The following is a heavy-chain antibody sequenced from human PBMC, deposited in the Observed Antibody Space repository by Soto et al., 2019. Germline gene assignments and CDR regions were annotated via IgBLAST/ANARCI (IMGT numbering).Heavy chain of an antibody. CDR3: AKAWGVGSGWYNYYHMDV. V-gene: IGHV3-30*18. CDR1: GFTFSSYG. Sequence: PGGSLRLSCAASGFTFSSYGIHWVRQAPGKGLEWVAVISYDGSNKFYADSVKGRFTISRDNSKNTLYLQMNSLRAEDTAVYYCAKAWGVGSGWYNYYHMDVWGHGTTVTVSS. D-gene: IGHD6-19*01. CDR2: ISYDGSNK. J-gene: IGHJ6*02.